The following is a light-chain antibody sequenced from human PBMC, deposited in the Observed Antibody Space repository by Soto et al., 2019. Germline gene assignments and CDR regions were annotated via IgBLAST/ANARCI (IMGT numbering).Light chain of an antibody. J-gene: IGLJ1*01. CDR3: AAWDDSLNGRG. CDR1: SSNIGSNT. Sequence: QSVLTQSPSASGTPGQRVTISCSGSSSNIGSNTVNWYQQLPGTAPKLLIYSNNQRPSGVPDRFSGSKSGTSASLAISGLQSEDEADYYCAAWDDSLNGRGFGTGTKLTVL. CDR2: SNN. V-gene: IGLV1-44*01.